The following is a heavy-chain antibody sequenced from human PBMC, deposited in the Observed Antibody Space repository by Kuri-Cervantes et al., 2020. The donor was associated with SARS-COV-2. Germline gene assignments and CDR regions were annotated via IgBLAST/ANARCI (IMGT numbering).Heavy chain of an antibody. J-gene: IGHJ3*02. CDR1: GFTFSSYS. V-gene: IGHV3-21*01. Sequence: LSLTCAASGFTFSSYSMNWVRQAPGKGLEWVSSISSDSSYIHYADSVKGRFTISRDNAKNSLYLQMNSLRAEDTAVYYCARESWAWLQLFDAFDIWGQGTMVTVSS. D-gene: IGHD5-24*01. CDR3: ARESWAWLQLFDAFDI. CDR2: ISSDSSYI.